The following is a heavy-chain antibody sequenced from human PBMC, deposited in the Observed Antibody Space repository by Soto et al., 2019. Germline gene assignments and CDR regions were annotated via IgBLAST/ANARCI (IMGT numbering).Heavy chain of an antibody. CDR2: IIPVYGTP. CDR1: GGTFNKYA. Sequence: SVKISCKATGGTFNKYAISWVRQAPGQGLEWMAGIIPVYGTPHYAQRFQDRVTIIADESTTTAYMEVNDLRGDDTAIYYCSIVTVYGMDVWGPGTTVTAP. V-gene: IGHV1-69*13. D-gene: IGHD2-15*01. CDR3: SIVTVYGMDV. J-gene: IGHJ6*02.